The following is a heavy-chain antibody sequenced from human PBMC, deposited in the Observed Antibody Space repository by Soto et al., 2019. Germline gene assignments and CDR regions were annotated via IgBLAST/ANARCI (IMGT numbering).Heavy chain of an antibody. CDR1: GGSISSSYW. CDR3: ARVYMVRGTIIRYFDY. D-gene: IGHD3-10*01. Sequence: QVQLQESGPGLVKPSGTLSLTCAVSGGSISSSYWWSWVRQPPGKGLEWIGKIYHSGSTNYNPSLKSRVTISVDKSKNQFSLKLSSVTAADTAVYYCARVYMVRGTIIRYFDYWGQGTLVTVSS. V-gene: IGHV4-4*02. J-gene: IGHJ4*02. CDR2: IYHSGST.